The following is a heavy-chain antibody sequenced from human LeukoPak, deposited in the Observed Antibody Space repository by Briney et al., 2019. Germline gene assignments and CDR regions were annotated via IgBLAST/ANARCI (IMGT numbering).Heavy chain of an antibody. CDR1: GFSFSSYA. Sequence: PGGSLRLSCVASGFSFSSYATSWVRQAPGKGLEWVSAISGSGGSTYYADSVKGRFTISRDNSKNTLYLQMNSLRAEDTAVYYCAKEYAEAFDIWGQGTMVTVSS. CDR2: ISGSGGST. CDR3: AKEYAEAFDI. V-gene: IGHV3-23*01. J-gene: IGHJ3*02.